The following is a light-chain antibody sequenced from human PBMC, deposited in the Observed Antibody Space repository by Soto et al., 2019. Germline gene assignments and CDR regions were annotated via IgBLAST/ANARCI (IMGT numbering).Light chain of an antibody. Sequence: EIVMTQSPATLSVSPGERATLSCRASQSVSSNLAWYQQKPGQAPRLLIYAASARPTGIPVTFSGSGSGTEFTLTISSLQSEDFAVYYCQQYNNWPYTFGQGTKLEIK. J-gene: IGKJ2*01. V-gene: IGKV3-15*01. CDR2: AAS. CDR1: QSVSSN. CDR3: QQYNNWPYT.